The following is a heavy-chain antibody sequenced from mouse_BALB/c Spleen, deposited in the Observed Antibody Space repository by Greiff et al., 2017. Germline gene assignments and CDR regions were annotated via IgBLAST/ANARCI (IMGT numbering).Heavy chain of an antibody. Sequence: QVQLQQSGPGLVAPSQSLSITCTVSGFSLTGYGVNWVRQPPGKGLEWLGMIWGDGSTDYNSALKSRLSISKDNSKSQVFLKMNSLQTDDTARYYCARERPYGPFDYWGQGTTLTVSS. J-gene: IGHJ2*01. V-gene: IGHV2-6-7*01. CDR1: GFSLTGYG. D-gene: IGHD1-2*01. CDR3: ARERPYGPFDY. CDR2: IWGDGST.